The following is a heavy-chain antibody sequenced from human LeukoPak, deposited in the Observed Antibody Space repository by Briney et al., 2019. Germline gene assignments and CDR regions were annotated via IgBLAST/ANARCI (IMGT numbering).Heavy chain of an antibody. CDR3: AKALDYATFDY. CDR2: ISYDGSNK. V-gene: IGHV3-30*18. Sequence: GGSLRLSCAASGFTFSSYGMHWVRQAPGKGLEWVAVISYDGSNKYYADSVKGRFTISGDNSKNTLYLQTNSLRAEDTAVYYCAKALDYATFDYWGQGTLVTVSS. J-gene: IGHJ4*02. CDR1: GFTFSSYG. D-gene: IGHD4/OR15-4a*01.